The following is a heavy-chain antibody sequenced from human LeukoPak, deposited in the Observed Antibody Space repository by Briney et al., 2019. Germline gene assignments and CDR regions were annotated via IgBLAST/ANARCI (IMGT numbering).Heavy chain of an antibody. V-gene: IGHV1-3*01. D-gene: IGHD3-10*01. CDR2: INAGSGNT. CDR3: AREESSGSYLG. CDR1: GYTFTSYA. Sequence: ASVTVSFTASGYTFTSYAMHWVRQAPGQRLEWMGWINAGSGNTRYSQKFQGRVTMTRDTSASTVYMDLSSLRSEDTAVYYCAREESSGSYLGWGQGTLVTVSS. J-gene: IGHJ4*02.